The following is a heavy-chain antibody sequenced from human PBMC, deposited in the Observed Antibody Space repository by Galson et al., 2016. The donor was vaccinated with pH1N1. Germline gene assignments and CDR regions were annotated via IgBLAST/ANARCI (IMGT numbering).Heavy chain of an antibody. CDR1: GFTFNSYW. D-gene: IGHD6-6*01. CDR3: ARSIAGRDSY. CDR2: INEDGTGK. J-gene: IGHJ4*02. V-gene: IGHV3-7*04. Sequence: SLRLSCAASGFTFNSYWMSWVRQAPGKGLEWVANINEDGTGKYYVDSVKGRFTISRDNAKNSLYLQMNSLRAEDTAVYYCARSIAGRDSYWGQGTLVTVSS.